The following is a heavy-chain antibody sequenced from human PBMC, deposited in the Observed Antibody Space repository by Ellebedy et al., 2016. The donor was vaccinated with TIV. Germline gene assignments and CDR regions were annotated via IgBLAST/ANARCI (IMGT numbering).Heavy chain of an antibody. CDR3: ARRDGGYPNAFDI. V-gene: IGHV4-39*01. CDR2: IYYSGST. D-gene: IGHD5-12*01. J-gene: IGHJ3*02. Sequence: MPSETLSLTCTVSGGSISSSSYYWGWIRQPPGKGLEWIGSIYYSGSTYYNPSLKSRVTISVDTSKNQFSLQLSSVTAADTAVYYCARRDGGYPNAFDIWGQGTMVTVSS. CDR1: GGSISSSSYY.